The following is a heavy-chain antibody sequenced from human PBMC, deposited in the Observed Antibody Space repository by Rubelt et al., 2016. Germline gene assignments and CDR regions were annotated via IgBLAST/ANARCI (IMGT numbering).Heavy chain of an antibody. CDR1: GGSFSDYY. D-gene: IGHD2-15*01. J-gene: IGHJ1*01. CDR3: ARIIHCSGDNCEEI. Sequence: QVQLQQWGAGLLKPSETLSLTCAVYGGSFSDYYWSWIRQPPGKGLEWIGYIYYSGSTHYNPSLKSRVTISVDTSKNQFSLKVNSGTAADTAVYYCARIIHCSGDNCEEIWGRGTPVTVSS. CDR2: IYYSGST. V-gene: IGHV4-34*01.